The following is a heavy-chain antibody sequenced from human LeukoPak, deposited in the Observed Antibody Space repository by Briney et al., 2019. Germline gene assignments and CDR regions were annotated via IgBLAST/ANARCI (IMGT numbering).Heavy chain of an antibody. J-gene: IGHJ5*02. CDR3: AREMGVAAAGTRRLDP. V-gene: IGHV1-2*02. Sequence: GASAKVSCKASGYTFTDYYIHWVRQAPGQGLEWMGWINPFSGGTDYAQTFQGRVTMTRDTSISTAYVELSRLTSDDTAVYYCAREMGVAAAGTRRLDPWGQGTLVTVSS. CDR2: INPFSGGT. D-gene: IGHD6-13*01. CDR1: GYTFTDYY.